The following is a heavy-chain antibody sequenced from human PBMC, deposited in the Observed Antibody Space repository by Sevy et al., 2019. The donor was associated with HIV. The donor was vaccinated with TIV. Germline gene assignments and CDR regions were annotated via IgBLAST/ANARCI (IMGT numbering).Heavy chain of an antibody. CDR1: GFPFSSYS. Sequence: GGSLRLSCAASGFPFSSYSFYWVRQAPGKGLEYVSAIGSDGETTLYASSVKGRFTISRDNSKNTVFLQMGRLRSEDMGVYYWGRDSGTYHAFDFWGRGKMVTVSS. J-gene: IGHJ3*01. CDR3: GRDSGTYHAFDF. V-gene: IGHV3-64*01. CDR2: IGSDGETT. D-gene: IGHD1-26*01.